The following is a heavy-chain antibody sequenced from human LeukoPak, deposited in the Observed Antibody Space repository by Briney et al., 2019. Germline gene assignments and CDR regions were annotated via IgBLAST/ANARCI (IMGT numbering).Heavy chain of an antibody. CDR1: GGSITNYY. CDR2: IYYSGST. CDR3: ARGGRYYDFWSGPRGWFDP. J-gene: IGHJ5*02. Sequence: PSETLSLTCTVSGGSITNYYWTWIRQPPGKGLEWIGYIYYSGSTNYNPSLKSRVTISVDTSKNQFSLKLSSVTAADTAVYYCARGGRYYDFWSGPRGWFDPWGQGTLVTVSS. D-gene: IGHD3-3*01. V-gene: IGHV4-59*01.